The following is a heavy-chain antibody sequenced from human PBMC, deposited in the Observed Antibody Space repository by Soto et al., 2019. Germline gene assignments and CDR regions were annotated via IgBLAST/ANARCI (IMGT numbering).Heavy chain of an antibody. CDR3: ATTGPY. J-gene: IGHJ4*02. V-gene: IGHV3-33*01. CDR1: GFTFSSYG. Sequence: PGGSLRLSCAASGFTFSSYGMHWVRQAPGNGLEWVAVIWFDGSNKFYADSVKGRFTISRDNSKNTVSLQMNSLRDEDSAAYYCATTGPYWGQGTLVTVSS. CDR2: IWFDGSNK.